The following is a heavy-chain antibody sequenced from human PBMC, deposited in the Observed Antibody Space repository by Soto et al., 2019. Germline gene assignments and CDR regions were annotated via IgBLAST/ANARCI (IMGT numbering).Heavy chain of an antibody. J-gene: IGHJ5*02. D-gene: IGHD6-13*01. CDR3: ARVGGAGSSWYQRNWFDP. CDR1: GFTFMSYS. V-gene: IGHV3-21*01. CDR2: ISSSSSYI. Sequence: GSLRLSCAASGFTFMSYSMNWVLEAAGEGLEWVSSISSSSSYIYYADSVKGRFTISRDNAKNSLYLQMNSLRAEDTAVYYCARVGGAGSSWYQRNWFDPWGQGTLVTVSS.